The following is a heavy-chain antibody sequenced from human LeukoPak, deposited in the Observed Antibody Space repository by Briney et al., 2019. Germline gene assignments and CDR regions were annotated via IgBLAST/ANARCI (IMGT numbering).Heavy chain of an antibody. V-gene: IGHV4-34*01. CDR1: GGSFSGYY. CDR3: ARVNYDFWSGYYSPFDY. CDR2: IKHSGST. Sequence: SETLSLTCAVYGGSFSGYYWSWIRQPPGKGLEWIGEIKHSGSTNYNPSLKSRVNISVDTSKNQFSLKLSSVTAADTAVYYCARVNYDFWSGYYSPFDYWGQGTLVTVSS. D-gene: IGHD3-3*01. J-gene: IGHJ4*02.